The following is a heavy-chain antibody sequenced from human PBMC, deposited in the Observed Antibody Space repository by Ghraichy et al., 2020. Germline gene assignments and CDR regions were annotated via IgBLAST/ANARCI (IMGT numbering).Heavy chain of an antibody. CDR2: IYYSGST. CDR1: GGSISSSSYY. J-gene: IGHJ5*02. Sequence: SETLSLTCTVSGGSISSSSYYWGCIRQPPGKGLEWIGSIYYSGSTYYNPSLNSRVTISVDTSKNQFSLKLSSVTAADTTVYYCARPLDGDYPGDWFDPWGQGTLVTVSS. D-gene: IGHD4-17*01. V-gene: IGHV4-39*01. CDR3: ARPLDGDYPGDWFDP.